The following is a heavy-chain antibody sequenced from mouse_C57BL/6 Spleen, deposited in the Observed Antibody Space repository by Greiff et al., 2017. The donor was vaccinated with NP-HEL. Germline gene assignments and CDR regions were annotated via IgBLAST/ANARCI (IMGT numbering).Heavy chain of an antibody. CDR1: GYTFTDYE. CDR2: IDPETGGT. D-gene: IGHD1-1*01. CDR3: TRGYYGSGWFAY. V-gene: IGHV1-15*01. J-gene: IGHJ3*01. Sequence: QVQLKESGAELVRPGASVTLSCKASGYTFTDYEMHWVKQTPVHGLEWIGAIDPETGGTAYNQKFKGKAILTADKSSSTAYMELRSLTSEDSAVYYCTRGYYGSGWFAYWGQGTLVTVSA.